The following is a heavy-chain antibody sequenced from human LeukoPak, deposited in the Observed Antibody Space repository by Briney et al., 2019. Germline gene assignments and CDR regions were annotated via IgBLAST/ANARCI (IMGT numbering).Heavy chain of an antibody. D-gene: IGHD6-13*01. CDR3: ASIAAAGTGWFDP. CDR1: GGSISSYY. J-gene: IGHJ5*02. V-gene: IGHV4-59*08. CDR2: IYYSGST. Sequence: SETLSLTCTVSGGSISSYYWSWIRQPPGKGLEWIGYIYYSGSTNYNPSLKSRVTISVDTSKNQFSLKLSSVTAADTAVYYCASIAAAGTGWFDPWGQGTLVTVSS.